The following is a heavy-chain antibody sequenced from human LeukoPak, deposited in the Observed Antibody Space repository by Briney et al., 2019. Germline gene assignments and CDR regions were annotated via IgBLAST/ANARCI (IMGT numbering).Heavy chain of an antibody. J-gene: IGHJ4*02. D-gene: IGHD5-18*01. V-gene: IGHV3-21*01. Sequence: GGSLRLSCAVSGFTFDEYSMHWVRQAPGKGLEWVSSISSSSSYIYYADSVKGRFTISRDNAKNSLYLQMNSLRAEDTAVYYCASPLIYSSEDYWGQGTLVTVSS. CDR1: GFTFDEYS. CDR2: ISSSSSYI. CDR3: ASPLIYSSEDY.